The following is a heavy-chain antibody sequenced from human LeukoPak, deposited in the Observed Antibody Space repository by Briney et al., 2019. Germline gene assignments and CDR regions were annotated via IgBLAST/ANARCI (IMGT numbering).Heavy chain of an antibody. J-gene: IGHJ6*03. CDR3: ARSGPYYYHYVDV. D-gene: IGHD3-10*01. V-gene: IGHV4-38-2*02. CDR1: GFSITRGDY. CDR2: IYHSGST. Sequence: SGTLSLTCTVSGFSITRGDYWGWIRQPPGKGLEWIGAIYHSGSTYYDPSLKSRVAISVDTSKNQFSLRLSSVSAADTAVYYCARSGPYYYHYVDVWGKGTTVTVSS.